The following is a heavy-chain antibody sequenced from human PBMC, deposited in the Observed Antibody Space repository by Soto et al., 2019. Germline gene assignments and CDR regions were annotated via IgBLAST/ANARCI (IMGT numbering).Heavy chain of an antibody. J-gene: IGHJ4*02. CDR1: GGSFSGYY. V-gene: IGHV4-34*01. D-gene: IGHD2-8*02. Sequence: LSLTCAVYGGSFSGYYWSWIRQPPGKGLEWIGEINHIGSTNYNPSLKSRVTISVDTSKNQFSLKLSSVTAADTAVYYCARGVLNWNLDYWGQGTLLTVSS. CDR2: INHIGST. CDR3: ARGVLNWNLDY.